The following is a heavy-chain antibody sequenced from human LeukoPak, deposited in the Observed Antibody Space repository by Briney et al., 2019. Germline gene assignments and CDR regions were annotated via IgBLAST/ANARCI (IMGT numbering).Heavy chain of an antibody. V-gene: IGHV4-61*01. CDR2: IYYSGST. CDR3: ARGAIDDSSGYVDY. D-gene: IGHD3-22*01. J-gene: IGHJ4*02. CDR1: GGSVSSGSYY. Sequence: KASETLSLTCTVSGGSVSSGSYYWSWIRQPPGKGLEWIGYIYYSGSTNYNPSLKSRVTISVDTSKNQFSLKLSSVTAADTAVYYCARGAIDDSSGYVDYWGQGTLVTVSS.